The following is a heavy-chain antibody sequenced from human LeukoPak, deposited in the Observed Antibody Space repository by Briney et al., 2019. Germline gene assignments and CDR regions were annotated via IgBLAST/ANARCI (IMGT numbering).Heavy chain of an antibody. CDR1: GYTFTSYG. Sequence: GASVKVSCTPSGYTFTSYGISWVRHAPGQGLEWMGWISAYNGKTNYAQTLQGTDTMTQDTSTSTAYMELRSLRSDDRAVYYCARELSRSSSANWFDPWGQGTLVTVSS. D-gene: IGHD6-6*01. J-gene: IGHJ5*02. CDR2: ISAYNGKT. CDR3: ARELSRSSSANWFDP. V-gene: IGHV1-18*01.